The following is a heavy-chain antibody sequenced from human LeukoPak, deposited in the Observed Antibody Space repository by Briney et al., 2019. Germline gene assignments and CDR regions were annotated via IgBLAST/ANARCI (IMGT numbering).Heavy chain of an antibody. CDR1: GFSFSSFA. V-gene: IGHV3-23*01. J-gene: IGHJ4*02. Sequence: GGSLRLSCVGSGFSFSSFAMSWVRQAPGKGLEWVSTVSGGGAYTYYADSVKGRFTVYRDDAKSMHFLQMNSLRPEDTALYFCAKRITVSAGYHLDSWGQGTLVTVSS. CDR2: VSGGGAYT. CDR3: AKRITVSAGYHLDS. D-gene: IGHD2-15*01.